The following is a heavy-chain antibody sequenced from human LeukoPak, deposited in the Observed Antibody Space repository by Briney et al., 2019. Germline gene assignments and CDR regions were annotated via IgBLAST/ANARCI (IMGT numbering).Heavy chain of an antibody. Sequence: PGGSLRPSCAASGFTFSSYAMSWVRQAPGKGLEWVSAISGSGGSTYYADSVKGRFTISRDNSKNTLYLQMNSLRAEDTAVYYCAREITMVRGVAYWGQGTLVTVSS. CDR1: GFTFSSYA. V-gene: IGHV3-23*01. D-gene: IGHD3-10*01. J-gene: IGHJ4*02. CDR2: ISGSGGST. CDR3: AREITMVRGVAY.